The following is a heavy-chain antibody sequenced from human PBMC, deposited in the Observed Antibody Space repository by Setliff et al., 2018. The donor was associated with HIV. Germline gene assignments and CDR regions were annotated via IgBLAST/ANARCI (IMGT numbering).Heavy chain of an antibody. CDR1: GYTFTSYG. Sequence: ASVKVSCKASGYTFTSYGISWLRQAPGQGLEWMGWISGYSGNTNYARKFQDRVTMTTDTPTSTVYMELRSLRSDDTAVYYCARVHWVVSSNVGLDYWGQGTLVTVS. CDR2: ISGYSGNT. J-gene: IGHJ4*02. CDR3: ARVHWVVSSNVGLDY. D-gene: IGHD6-19*01. V-gene: IGHV1-18*01.